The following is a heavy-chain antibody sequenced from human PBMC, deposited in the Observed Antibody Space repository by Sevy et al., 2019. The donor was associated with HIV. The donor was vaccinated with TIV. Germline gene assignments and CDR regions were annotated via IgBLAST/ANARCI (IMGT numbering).Heavy chain of an antibody. J-gene: IGHJ4*02. V-gene: IGHV3-23*01. CDR2: IGGSADYT. D-gene: IGHD2-21*02. CDR1: GFTFSSYA. CDR3: AKEVSELCYSDH. Sequence: GGSLRLSCVTSGFTFSSYAMSWVRQTPGKGLEWVSAIGGSADYTYYADSVKGRFTISRDNSKNTLYLQMNGLRAEDTDVYYCAKEVSELCYSDHWGQGTLVTVSS.